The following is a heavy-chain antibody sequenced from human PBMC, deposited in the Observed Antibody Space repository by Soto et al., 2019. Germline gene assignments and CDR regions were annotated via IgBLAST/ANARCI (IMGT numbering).Heavy chain of an antibody. Sequence: QVQLVQSGAEVKKPGASVKVSCKASGYTFTNFGISWVRQAPGQGLEWMGWISAYNGNTNYAQKIQGRVTITTDTSTSTAYMEVRSLRFDDTAVYYCARGATPIDYWGQGTLVTVSS. V-gene: IGHV1-18*01. D-gene: IGHD2-15*01. CDR3: ARGATPIDY. CDR1: GYTFTNFG. CDR2: ISAYNGNT. J-gene: IGHJ4*02.